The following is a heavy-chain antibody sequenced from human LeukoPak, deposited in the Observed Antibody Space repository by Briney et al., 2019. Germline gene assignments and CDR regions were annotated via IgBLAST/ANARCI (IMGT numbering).Heavy chain of an antibody. CDR3: ARRFCSNGVCYHDRGAFDI. V-gene: IGHV1-69*06. D-gene: IGHD2-8*01. CDR1: GYTFTSYD. CDR2: IIPIFGTT. Sequence: ASVKVSCKASGYTFTSYDINWVRQAPGQGLEWMGEIIPIFGTTNYAQKLQGRVTITADKSTSTASMALSSLRSEDTAVYYCARRFCSNGVCYHDRGAFDIWGQGTMVTVSS. J-gene: IGHJ3*02.